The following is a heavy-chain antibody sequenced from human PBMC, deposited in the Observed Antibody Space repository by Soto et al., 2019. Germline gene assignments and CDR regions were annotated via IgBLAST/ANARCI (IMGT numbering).Heavy chain of an antibody. D-gene: IGHD2-15*01. J-gene: IGHJ5*02. CDR2: ISGSGGST. V-gene: IGHV3-23*01. CDR3: ATPLYCSGGSCYPPDNWFDP. CDR1: GFTFSSYA. Sequence: LSLPCAASGFTFSSYAMSWVRQAPGKGLEWVSAISGSGGSTYYADSVKGRFTISRDNSKNTLYLQMNSLRAEDTAVYYCATPLYCSGGSCYPPDNWFDPWGQGTLVTVSS.